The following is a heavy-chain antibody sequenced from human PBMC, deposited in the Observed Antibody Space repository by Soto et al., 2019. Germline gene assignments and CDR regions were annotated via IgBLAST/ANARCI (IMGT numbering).Heavy chain of an antibody. CDR1: GASISTYY. D-gene: IGHD6-19*01. CDR3: ARGERLGLDY. Sequence: SETLSLTCTVSGASISTYYWSWIRQSPGKGLEWIGYISYSGGSNSNPSLRGRVTISIDTSKNQFSLKLSSLTAEDTAVYYCARGERLGLDYWGPGTLVTVSS. V-gene: IGHV4-59*12. J-gene: IGHJ4*02. CDR2: ISYSGGS.